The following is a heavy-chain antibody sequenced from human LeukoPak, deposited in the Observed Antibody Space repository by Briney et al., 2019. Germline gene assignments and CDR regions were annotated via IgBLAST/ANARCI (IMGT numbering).Heavy chain of an antibody. V-gene: IGHV4-4*07. D-gene: IGHD1-26*01. CDR2: IFNSGST. CDR3: ARTGYAVGATDFDY. J-gene: IGHJ4*02. Sequence: SETLSLTCTVSGGSISSYYWSWIRQPAGKGLEWIGRIFNSGSTNYKSSLESRVIMSGDRSKNQFSLKLSSVTAAGTAVYYCARTGYAVGATDFDYWGQGTLVTVSS. CDR1: GGSISSYY.